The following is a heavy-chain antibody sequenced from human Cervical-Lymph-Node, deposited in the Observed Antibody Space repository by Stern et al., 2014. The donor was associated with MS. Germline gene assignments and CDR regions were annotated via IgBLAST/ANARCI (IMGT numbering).Heavy chain of an antibody. V-gene: IGHV3-30*01. CDR1: GFGFSSYA. J-gene: IGHJ1*01. CDR3: ARGLQEGGTYFQH. D-gene: IGHD1-1*01. CDR2: LSYDGSNE. Sequence: DQLVESGGGVVQPGRSLRLSCAASGFGFSSYAMHWVRQAPGKGLAWVAVLSYDGSNEYYADSVKGRFTISRDNSKNTMYLQMNSLRVEDTAVYFCARGLQEGGTYFQHWGQGTLVTVSS.